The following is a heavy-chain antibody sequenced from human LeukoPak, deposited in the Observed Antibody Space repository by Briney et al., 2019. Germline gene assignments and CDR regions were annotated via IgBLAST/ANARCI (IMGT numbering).Heavy chain of an antibody. D-gene: IGHD3-10*01. CDR2: IIPIFGTA. CDR3: AGGYYYGSGSYLFDY. V-gene: IGHV1-69*13. J-gene: IGHJ4*02. CDR1: GGTFSSYA. Sequence: GASVKVSCKASGGTFSSYAISWVRQAPGQRLEWMGGIIPIFGTANYAQKFQGRVTITADESTSTAYMELSSLRSEDTAVYYCAGGYYYGSGSYLFDYWGQGTLVTVPS.